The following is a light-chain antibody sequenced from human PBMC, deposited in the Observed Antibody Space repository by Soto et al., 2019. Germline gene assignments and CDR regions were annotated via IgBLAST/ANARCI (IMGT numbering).Light chain of an antibody. CDR1: QDIRNY. CDR3: QQYESLVT. J-gene: IGKJ4*01. V-gene: IGKV1-33*01. CDR2: TAT. Sequence: DIPLTQSPSSLSASVGDRVTITCQASQDIRNYLNWFQQKPGKAPKLLIHTATNLETGVPSRFSGSQSRTKFTFTISSLQPEDFATYYCQQYESLVTFGGGTTVE.